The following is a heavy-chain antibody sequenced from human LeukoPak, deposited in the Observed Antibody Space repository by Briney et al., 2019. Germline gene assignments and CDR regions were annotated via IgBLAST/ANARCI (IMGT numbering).Heavy chain of an antibody. J-gene: IGHJ4*02. D-gene: IGHD3-22*01. CDR2: ISAYNGNT. CDR1: GYTFTSYG. CDR3: ARDQGPGSSGYYYSFDY. Sequence: GASVKVSCKASGYTFTSYGISWVRQAPGQGLEWMGWISAYNGNTNYAQKLQGRVTMTTDTSTSTAYMELRSLRSDDTAVYYCARDQGPGSSGYYYSFDYWGQGTLVTVSS. V-gene: IGHV1-18*01.